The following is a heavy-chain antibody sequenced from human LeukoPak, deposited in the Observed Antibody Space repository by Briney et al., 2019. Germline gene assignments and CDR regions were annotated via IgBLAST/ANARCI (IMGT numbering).Heavy chain of an antibody. V-gene: IGHV1-69*13. CDR3: ASPVVPLGHFDY. D-gene: IGHD3-22*01. Sequence: SVKVSCKASGGTFSSYAISWVRQDPGQGLEWMGGIIPIFGTANYAQKFQGRVTITADESTSTAYMELSSLRSEDTAVYYCASPVVPLGHFDYWGQGTLVTVSS. J-gene: IGHJ4*02. CDR1: GGTFSSYA. CDR2: IIPIFGTA.